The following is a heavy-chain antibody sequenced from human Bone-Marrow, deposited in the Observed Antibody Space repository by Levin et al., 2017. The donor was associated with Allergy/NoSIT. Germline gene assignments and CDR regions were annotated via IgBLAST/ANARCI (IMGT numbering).Heavy chain of an antibody. CDR1: GFTFSSYW. J-gene: IGHJ6*03. V-gene: IGHV3-74*01. CDR2: INSDGSST. Sequence: GGSLRLSCAASGFTFSSYWMHWVRQAPGKGLVWVSRINSDGSSTSYADSVKGRFTISRDNAKNTLYLQMNSLRAEDTAVYYCARHGSGSYSDYYYYYMDGWGKGTTVTVSS. D-gene: IGHD3-10*01. CDR3: ARHGSGSYSDYYYYYMDG.